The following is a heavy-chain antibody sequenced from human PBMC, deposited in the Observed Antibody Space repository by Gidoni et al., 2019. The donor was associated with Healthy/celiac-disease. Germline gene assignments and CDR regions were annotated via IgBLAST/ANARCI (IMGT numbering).Heavy chain of an antibody. CDR1: GFSLSTSGVG. Sequence: QITLKESGPTLVQPTQTLTLTCTFSGFSLSTSGVGLGWIRQHPGKALEWLALIYWDDDKRYSPSLKSRLTITKDTSKNQVVLTMTNMDPVDTSTYYCAHSVVATIFDYWGQGTLVTVSS. J-gene: IGHJ4*02. V-gene: IGHV2-5*02. D-gene: IGHD5-12*01. CDR2: IYWDDDK. CDR3: AHSVVATIFDY.